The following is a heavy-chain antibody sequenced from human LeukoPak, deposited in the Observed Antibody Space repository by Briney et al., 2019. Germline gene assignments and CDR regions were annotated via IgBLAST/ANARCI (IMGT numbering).Heavy chain of an antibody. CDR3: AREAQPSYYYYMDA. V-gene: IGHV3-7*01. CDR2: IKQDGSDK. CDR1: GFTFSSYW. D-gene: IGHD6-13*01. Sequence: GGSLRLSCAASGFTFSSYWMSWVRQAPGKGLEWVANIKQDGSDKHYVDSVKGRFTISRDSAKNSLYLQMNSLRAEDTAVYYCAREAQPSYYYYMDAWGKGTTVTVS. J-gene: IGHJ6*03.